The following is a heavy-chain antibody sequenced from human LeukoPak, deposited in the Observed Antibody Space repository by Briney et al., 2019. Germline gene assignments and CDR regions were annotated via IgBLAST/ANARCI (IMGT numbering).Heavy chain of an antibody. CDR2: IYTSGST. CDR1: GGSISSGSYY. V-gene: IGHV4-61*02. D-gene: IGHD2-2*01. Sequence: SQTLSLTCTVSGGSISSGSYYWSWIRQPAGKGLEWIGRIYTSGSTNYNPSLKSRVTISVDTSKNQFSLKLNSVTAADTAVYYCARLKCSSTSCFYYYYMDVWGKGTTVTISS. J-gene: IGHJ6*03. CDR3: ARLKCSSTSCFYYYYMDV.